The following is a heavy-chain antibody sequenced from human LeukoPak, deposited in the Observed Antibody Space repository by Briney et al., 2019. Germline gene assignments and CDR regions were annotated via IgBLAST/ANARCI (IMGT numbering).Heavy chain of an antibody. CDR2: INAGNGNT. CDR1: GYTFTSYA. CDR3: ARALGYFDWFPSE. Sequence: GASVKVSCKASGYTFTSYAMHWVRQAPGQRLEWMGWINAGNGNTKYSQKFQGRVTITRDTSASIAYMELSSLRSEDTAVYYCARALGYFDWFPSEWGQGTLVTVSS. D-gene: IGHD3-9*01. J-gene: IGHJ4*02. V-gene: IGHV1-3*01.